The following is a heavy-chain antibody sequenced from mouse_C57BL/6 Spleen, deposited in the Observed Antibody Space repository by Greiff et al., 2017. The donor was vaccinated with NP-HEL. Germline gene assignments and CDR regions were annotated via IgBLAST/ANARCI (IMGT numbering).Heavy chain of an antibody. Sequence: QVQLQQPGAELVKPGASVKLSCKASGYTFTSYWMQWVKQRPGQGLEWIREIDPSDSYTNYNQKFKGKATLTVDTSSSTAYMQLSSLTSEDSAVYYCARLTNWEGHYAMDYWGQGTSVTVSS. D-gene: IGHD4-1*01. CDR3: ARLTNWEGHYAMDY. CDR2: IDPSDSYT. J-gene: IGHJ4*01. CDR1: GYTFTSYW. V-gene: IGHV1-50*01.